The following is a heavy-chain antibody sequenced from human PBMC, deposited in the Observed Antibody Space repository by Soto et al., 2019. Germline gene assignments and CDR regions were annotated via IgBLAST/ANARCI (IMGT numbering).Heavy chain of an antibody. Sequence: PGGSLRLSCAASGFTVSSNYMSWVRQAPGKGLEWVSVIYSGGSTYYADSVKGRFTISRDNSKNTLYLQMNSLRAEDTAVYYCARGPGIAAAGTDYYYGMDVWGQGTTVTVSS. J-gene: IGHJ6*02. V-gene: IGHV3-53*01. CDR2: IYSGGST. CDR1: GFTVSSNY. CDR3: ARGPGIAAAGTDYYYGMDV. D-gene: IGHD6-13*01.